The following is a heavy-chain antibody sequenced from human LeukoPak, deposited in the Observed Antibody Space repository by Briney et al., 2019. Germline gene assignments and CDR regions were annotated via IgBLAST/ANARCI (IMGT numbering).Heavy chain of an antibody. CDR3: ARAGIVARIGYAMDV. CDR1: GFMFGDYA. Sequence: GRSLRLSCTASGFMFGDYAMTWVRQAPGKGLGWVGLLRSKALAETIEYDAPVRGRFTISRDDSNTIAYLQMNRLETEDTAVYFCARAGIVARIGYAMDVWGQGTTVIVSS. J-gene: IGHJ6*02. CDR2: LRSKALAETI. V-gene: IGHV3-49*04. D-gene: IGHD5-12*01.